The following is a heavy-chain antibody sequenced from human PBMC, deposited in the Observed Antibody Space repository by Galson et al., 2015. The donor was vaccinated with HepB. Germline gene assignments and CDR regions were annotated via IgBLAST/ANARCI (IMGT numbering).Heavy chain of an antibody. V-gene: IGHV3-48*02. Sequence: SLRLSCAASGFTFSSYSMNWVRQAPGKGLEWVSYISSSSSTIYYADSVKGRFTISRDNAKNSLYLQMNSLRDEDTAVYYCARVWFGKMGRAGDHFDYWGQGTLVTVSS. CDR2: ISSSSSTI. CDR3: ARVWFGKMGRAGDHFDY. J-gene: IGHJ4*02. D-gene: IGHD3-10*01. CDR1: GFTFSSYS.